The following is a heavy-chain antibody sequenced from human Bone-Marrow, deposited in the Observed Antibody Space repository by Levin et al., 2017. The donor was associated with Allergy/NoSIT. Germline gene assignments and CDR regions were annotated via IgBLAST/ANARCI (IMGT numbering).Heavy chain of an antibody. CDR3: ASSSVGAKLQVDY. J-gene: IGHJ4*02. D-gene: IGHD1-26*01. V-gene: IGHV3-30-3*01. CDR1: GFTFSSYA. CDR2: ISYDGSNK. Sequence: GESLKISCAASGFTFSSYAMHWVRQAPGKGLEWVAVISYDGSNKYYADSVKGRFTISRDNSKNTLYLQMNSLRAEDTAVYYCASSSVGAKLQVDYWGQGTLVTVSS.